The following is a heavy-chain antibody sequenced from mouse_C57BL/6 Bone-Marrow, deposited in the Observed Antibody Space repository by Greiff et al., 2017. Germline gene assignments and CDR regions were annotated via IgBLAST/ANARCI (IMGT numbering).Heavy chain of an antibody. J-gene: IGHJ1*03. Sequence: VQLQQPGAELVRPGSSVKLSCKASGYTFTSYWMHWVKQRPIQGLEWIGNIDPSDSETHYNQKFKDKATLTVDQSSSTAYMQLSSLTSEDSAVYYCARAYYYGSSQWYFDVWGTGTTVTVSS. CDR3: ARAYYYGSSQWYFDV. CDR2: IDPSDSET. CDR1: GYTFTSYW. V-gene: IGHV1-52*01. D-gene: IGHD1-1*01.